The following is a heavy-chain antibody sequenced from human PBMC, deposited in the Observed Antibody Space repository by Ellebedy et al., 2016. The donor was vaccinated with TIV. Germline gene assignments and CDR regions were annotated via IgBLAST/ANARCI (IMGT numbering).Heavy chain of an antibody. J-gene: IGHJ4*02. D-gene: IGHD3-22*01. CDR1: GLTFNNDV. Sequence: PGGSLRLSCAASGLTFNNDVMTWVRQAPGKGLEWVSTIRGAGGSTSYAESVRGRFTIPTDTSKKVLFLQMSSLSVEDTAVYYCAKEGRRKAVMVIETWGQGTPVAVSS. CDR2: IRGAGGST. V-gene: IGHV3-23*01. CDR3: AKEGRRKAVMVIET.